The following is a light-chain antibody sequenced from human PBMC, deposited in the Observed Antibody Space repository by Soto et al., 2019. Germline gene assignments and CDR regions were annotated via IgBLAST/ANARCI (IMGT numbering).Light chain of an antibody. CDR3: QQANIFPFT. Sequence: DVQMTQSPSSVTASVGDTVTITCRASQNIGDWLAWYQQKPGKVPQLLIYAASSLQSGVTSRFSGSRSGPNFTLTISSLQPEDCATYYCQQANIFPFTFGGGTKVEIK. CDR2: AAS. CDR1: QNIGDW. J-gene: IGKJ4*01. V-gene: IGKV1-12*02.